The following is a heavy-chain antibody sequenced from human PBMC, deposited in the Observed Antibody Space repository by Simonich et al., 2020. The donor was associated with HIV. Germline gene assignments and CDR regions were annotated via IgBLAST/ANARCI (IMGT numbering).Heavy chain of an antibody. CDR1: GGSISSSSNY. CDR2: IYYSGST. J-gene: IGHJ2*01. CDR3: ARPDSSSYWYFDL. D-gene: IGHD6-13*01. Sequence: QLQLQESGPGLVKPSETLSLTCTVSGGSISSSSNYWGWIRQPPGKGLEWIGSIYYSGSTYDNPSLKSRVTISVDTSKNQFSLKLSSVTAADTAVYYCARPDSSSYWYFDLWGRGTLVTVSS. V-gene: IGHV4-39*01.